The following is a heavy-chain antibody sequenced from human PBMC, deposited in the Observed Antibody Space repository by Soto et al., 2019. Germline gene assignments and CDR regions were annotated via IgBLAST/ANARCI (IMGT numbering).Heavy chain of an antibody. CDR2: SYYSGST. CDR3: ARRQNWNNLFDT. CDR1: GGSITNNY. D-gene: IGHD1-1*01. Sequence: QVQLQESGPGQVKPAETLSLTCTVSGGSITNNYWSWIRQSPGKGLEWIGCSYYSGSTSYNPSLRSRVTISIDTSTTQFSLRLMSVTAADTAVYYCARRQNWNNLFDTWGQGTLVTVSS. J-gene: IGHJ5*02. V-gene: IGHV4-59*08.